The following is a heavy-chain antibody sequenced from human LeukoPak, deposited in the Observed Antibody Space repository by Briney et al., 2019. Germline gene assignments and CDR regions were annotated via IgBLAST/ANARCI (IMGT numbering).Heavy chain of an antibody. CDR3: ASADSGSYYDQDSGGY. Sequence: GGSLRLSCAASGFTFSSYWMSWVRQAPGKGLEGVANIKQDGSEKYYVDSVKGRFTISRDNAKNSLYLQMNSLRAEDTAVYYCASADSGSYYDQDSGGYWGQGTLVTVSS. CDR1: GFTFSSYW. V-gene: IGHV3-7*01. D-gene: IGHD1-26*01. CDR2: IKQDGSEK. J-gene: IGHJ4*02.